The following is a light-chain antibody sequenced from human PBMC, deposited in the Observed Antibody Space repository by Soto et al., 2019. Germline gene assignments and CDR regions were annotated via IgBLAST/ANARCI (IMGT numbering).Light chain of an antibody. Sequence: EFVLTHSPGTLSLSPGERATLSCRASQTVRNNYLAWYQQKPGQAPRLLIYDASSRATGIPDGFSGGGSGTDFTLTINRLEPEDFAVYYCQLYGISPHFGQGTRLEI. CDR1: QTVRNNY. J-gene: IGKJ5*01. CDR2: DAS. V-gene: IGKV3-20*01. CDR3: QLYGISPH.